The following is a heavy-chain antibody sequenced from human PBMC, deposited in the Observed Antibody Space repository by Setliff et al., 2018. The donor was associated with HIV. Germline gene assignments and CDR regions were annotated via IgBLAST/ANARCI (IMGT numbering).Heavy chain of an antibody. CDR3: ARDKGCYYMDV. CDR2: MYTRGST. J-gene: IGHJ6*03. CDR1: GDSISSGSYY. Sequence: SETLSLTCIVSGDSISSGSYYWSWIRQSAGKGLEWIGRMYTRGSTNYNPSLKSRITISVDTSNNQFSLRLSSVTAADTAVYYCARDKGCYYMDVWGKGITVTVSS. V-gene: IGHV4-61*02.